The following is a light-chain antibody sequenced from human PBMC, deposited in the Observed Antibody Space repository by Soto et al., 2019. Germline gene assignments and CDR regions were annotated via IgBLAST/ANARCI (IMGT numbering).Light chain of an antibody. Sequence: DIILTQSPGTLSLSPGEIATLSFMSSQSVSSSYLAWYQQKPGQAPRLLIYGASSRATGIPDRFSGSGSGTDFTLTISRLEPEGFAVYYCQQYGSSWWTFGQGTKVDIK. J-gene: IGKJ1*01. V-gene: IGKV3-20*01. CDR3: QQYGSSWWT. CDR1: QSVSSSY. CDR2: GAS.